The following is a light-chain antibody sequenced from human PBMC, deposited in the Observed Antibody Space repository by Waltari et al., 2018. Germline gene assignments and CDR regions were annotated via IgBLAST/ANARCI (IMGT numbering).Light chain of an antibody. V-gene: IGLV2-23*02. CDR3: CSYAGSNTPMV. Sequence: QSALTQPASVSGSPGQSITISCTGTSSAVGRYNLVPWYQQHPGKAPKLMIYEVRRRPSGVSKRFSGSKSGNTASLTISGLQAEDESDYYCCSYAGSNTPMVFGGGTKLTVL. CDR2: EVR. CDR1: SSAVGRYNL. J-gene: IGLJ2*01.